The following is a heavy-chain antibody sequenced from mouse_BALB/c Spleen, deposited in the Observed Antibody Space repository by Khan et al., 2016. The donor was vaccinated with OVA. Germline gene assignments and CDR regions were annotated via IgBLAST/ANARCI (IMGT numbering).Heavy chain of an antibody. V-gene: IGHV1-4*01. CDR1: GFTFTSYT. J-gene: IGHJ3*01. Sequence: VQLVESGAELARPGASVKLSCEASGFTFTSYTMSWVRQRPGQTLELIATINPSNNYTNYNQNLKDKATLFGDKSSSTPYMQMSSLTSEDSAVYYCVREVAYCRSCGWFAYWGQGTFVTVSA. CDR3: VREVAYCRSCGWFAY. CDR2: INPSNNYT. D-gene: IGHD2-14*01.